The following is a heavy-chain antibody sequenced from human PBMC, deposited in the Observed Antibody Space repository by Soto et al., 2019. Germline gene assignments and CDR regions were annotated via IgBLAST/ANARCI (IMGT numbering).Heavy chain of an antibody. J-gene: IGHJ3*02. CDR1: GFTFSTYA. Sequence: GGSLRLSCAAPGFTFSTYAMTWVRQSPGKGLEWVSTISGTGGSTYYADSVKGRFTISRDNSKNTLYLQMSSLRAEDTAVYYCVRDGSLGEGHPRAFDIWGQGTMVTVSS. D-gene: IGHD3-10*01. CDR2: ISGTGGST. V-gene: IGHV3-23*01. CDR3: VRDGSLGEGHPRAFDI.